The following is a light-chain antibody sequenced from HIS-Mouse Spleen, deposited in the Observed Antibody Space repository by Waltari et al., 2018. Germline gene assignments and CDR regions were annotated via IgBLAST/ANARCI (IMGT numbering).Light chain of an antibody. CDR3: CSYAGSSTWV. Sequence: QSALTQPASVSGSPGQSITISCTGTSSDVGSYHLVSWYQQHPGKAPKLMMYEGSKRPSGVANRFSGSKSGNTDSLTISGLQAEDEADYYCCSYAGSSTWVFGGGTKLTVL. CDR2: EGS. CDR1: SSDVGSYHL. V-gene: IGLV2-23*01. J-gene: IGLJ3*02.